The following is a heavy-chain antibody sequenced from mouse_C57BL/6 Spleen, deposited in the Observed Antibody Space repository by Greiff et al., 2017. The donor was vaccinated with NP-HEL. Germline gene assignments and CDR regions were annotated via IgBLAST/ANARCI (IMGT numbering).Heavy chain of an antibody. Sequence: VQLQESGAELARPGASVKLSCKASGYTFTSYGISWVKQRTGQGLEWIGEIYPRSGNPYYNEKFKGKATLTADKSSSTAYMERRSLTSEDSAVYFCAREGDDGYSYYFDDWGQGTTLTVAS. CDR1: GYTFTSYG. V-gene: IGHV1-81*01. CDR3: AREGDDGYSYYFDD. CDR2: IYPRSGNP. J-gene: IGHJ2*01. D-gene: IGHD2-3*01.